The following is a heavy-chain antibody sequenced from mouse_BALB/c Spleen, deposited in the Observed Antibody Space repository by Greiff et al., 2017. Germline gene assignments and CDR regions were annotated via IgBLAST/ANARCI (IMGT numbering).Heavy chain of an antibody. V-gene: IGHV6-6*02. CDR3: TREYGNYPDY. CDR1: GFTFSNYW. D-gene: IGHD2-10*02. CDR2: IRLKSNNYAT. J-gene: IGHJ2*01. Sequence: EVKVEESGGGLVQPGGSMKLSCVASGFTFSNYWMNWVRQSPEKGLEWVAEIRLKSNNYATHYAESVKGRFTISRDDSKSSVYLQMNNLRAEDTGIYYCTREYGNYPDYWGQGTTLTVSS.